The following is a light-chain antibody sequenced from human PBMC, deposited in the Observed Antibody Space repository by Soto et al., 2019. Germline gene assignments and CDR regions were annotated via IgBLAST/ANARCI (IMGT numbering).Light chain of an antibody. V-gene: IGKV3-15*01. CDR1: QSINTN. CDR3: QQYNDWPLT. CDR2: GAS. J-gene: IGKJ4*01. Sequence: EIGMTQSPATLSVSPGERATLSCRASQSINTNLAWYQQKRGQGPRLLIYGASSRATGTPARFSGSGSGTGFTLTISSLQSEDFAIYYCQQYNDWPLTFGGGTKVEIK.